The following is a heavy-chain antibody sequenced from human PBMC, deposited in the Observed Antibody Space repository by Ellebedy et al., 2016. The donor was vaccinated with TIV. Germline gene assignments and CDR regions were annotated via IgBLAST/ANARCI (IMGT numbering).Heavy chain of an antibody. V-gene: IGHV3-64D*06. Sequence: GGSLRLXXLASGFSFSSYAMHWVRQAPGKGLEYLSGISSDGGSTYYADSVKGRFTISRDNSKNTLYLQMSSLRVEDMAVYYCVKGQGYYGSGTYEALDYWGQGTLVTVSS. J-gene: IGHJ4*02. D-gene: IGHD3-10*01. CDR1: GFSFSSYA. CDR2: ISSDGGST. CDR3: VKGQGYYGSGTYEALDY.